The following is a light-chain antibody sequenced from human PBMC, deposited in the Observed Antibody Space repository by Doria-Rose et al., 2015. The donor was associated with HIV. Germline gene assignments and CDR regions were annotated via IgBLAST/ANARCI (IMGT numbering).Light chain of an antibody. J-gene: IGKJ3*01. CDR3: QQYYDTPS. CDR1: QSLLYTSKNY. Sequence: DIRVTQSPESLGMSLGERATLNCKSNQSLLYTSKNYLAWYHQKPGQPPKLLIYWPSTRQSGVPARFSGSGSGTDFTLTISSLEAEDVAVYYCQQYYDTPSFGPGTTVDIK. CDR2: WPS. V-gene: IGKV4-1*01.